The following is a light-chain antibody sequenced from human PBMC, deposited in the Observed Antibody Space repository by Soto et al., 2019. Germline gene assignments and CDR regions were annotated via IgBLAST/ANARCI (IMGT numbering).Light chain of an antibody. V-gene: IGKV3-20*01. CDR2: GAS. CDR3: QQYGHSLWT. J-gene: IGKJ1*01. CDR1: QSVSSSY. Sequence: EIVMTQSPATLSVSPGERATLSCRASQSVSSSYLAWYQQKPGQAPRLLIYGASSRATGIPDRFSGSGSGTDFTLTISRLEPEDYAVYYCQQYGHSLWTFGQGTKVDIK.